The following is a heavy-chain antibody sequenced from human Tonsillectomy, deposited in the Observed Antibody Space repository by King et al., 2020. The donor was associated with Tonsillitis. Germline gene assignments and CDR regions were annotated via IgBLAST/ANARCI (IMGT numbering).Heavy chain of an antibody. CDR2: ITDSSSST. D-gene: IGHD5-18*01. CDR1: GFTFSSYS. CDR3: VRDRSVDTLMERPDC. J-gene: IGHJ4*02. Sequence: EVQLVESGGGLVQPGGSLRLSCAASGFTFSSYSMNWVRQAPGKGLEWVSFITDSSSSTYYADSVKGRFTISRDNARNSLYLQMNSLRAEDTAVYYCVRDRSVDTLMERPDCWGQGSLVTVSS. V-gene: IGHV3-48*01.